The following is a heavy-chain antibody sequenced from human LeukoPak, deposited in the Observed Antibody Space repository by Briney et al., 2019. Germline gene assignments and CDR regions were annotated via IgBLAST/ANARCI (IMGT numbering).Heavy chain of an antibody. D-gene: IGHD3-10*01. CDR1: GIIFSNYW. CDR2: INRDGSST. J-gene: IGHJ4*02. V-gene: IGHV3-74*01. Sequence: PGGSLRLSCAASGIIFSNYWMHWVRQAPGKGLVWVSRINRDGSSTSYADSVKGRFTISRDNSKNTLYLQMNSLRAEDTAVYYCAKHSPEREYYFDYWGQGTLVTVSS. CDR3: AKHSPEREYYFDY.